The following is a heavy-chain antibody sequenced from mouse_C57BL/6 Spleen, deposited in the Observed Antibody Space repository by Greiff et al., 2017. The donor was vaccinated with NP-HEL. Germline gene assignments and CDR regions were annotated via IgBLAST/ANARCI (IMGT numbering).Heavy chain of an antibody. CDR1: GFTFSSYG. CDR3: ARQDYGSRRYFDV. CDR2: ISSGGSYT. D-gene: IGHD1-1*01. Sequence: EVHRVESGGDLVKPGGSLKLSCAASGFTFSSYGMSWVRQTPDKRLEWVATISSGGSYTYYPDSVKGRFTISRDNAKNTLYLQMSSLKSEDTAMYYCARQDYGSRRYFDVWGTGTTVTVSS. V-gene: IGHV5-6*01. J-gene: IGHJ1*03.